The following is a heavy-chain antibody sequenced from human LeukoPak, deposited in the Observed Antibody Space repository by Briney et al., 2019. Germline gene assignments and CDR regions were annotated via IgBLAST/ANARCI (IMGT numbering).Heavy chain of an antibody. J-gene: IGHJ3*02. V-gene: IGHV3-30*18. CDR2: IPYDGSNK. CDR1: GFTFSSYG. CDR3: AKGVYAFDI. Sequence: GRSLRLSCAASGFTFSSYGMHWVRQAPGKGLEWVAVIPYDGSNKYYADSVKGRFTISRDNSKNTLYPQMNSLRAEDTAVYYCAKGVYAFDIWGQGTMVTVSS.